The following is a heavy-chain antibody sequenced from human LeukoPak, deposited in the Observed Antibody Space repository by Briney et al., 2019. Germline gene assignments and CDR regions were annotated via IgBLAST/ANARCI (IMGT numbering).Heavy chain of an antibody. V-gene: IGHV3-7*01. J-gene: IGHJ6*02. D-gene: IGHD5-12*01. CDR1: GFTFSSYW. Sequence: GGSLRLSCAASGFTFSSYWMSWARQAPGKGLEWVANIKQDGSEKYYVDSVKGRFTISRDDAKNSLYLQMNSLRAEDTAVYYCARSGYSGYRGGYYYYYGMDVWGQGTTVTVSS. CDR2: IKQDGSEK. CDR3: ARSGYSGYRGGYYYYYGMDV.